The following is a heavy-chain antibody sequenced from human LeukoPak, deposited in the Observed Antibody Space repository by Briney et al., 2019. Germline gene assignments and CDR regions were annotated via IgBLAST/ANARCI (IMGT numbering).Heavy chain of an antibody. D-gene: IGHD1-26*01. Sequence: KPSETLSLTCTVSGGSISSSTYYWGWIRQPPGKGLEWIGSLYYSGSTYSNPSLKSRVTISVDTSKNQFSLKLSSVTAADTAVYYCAREQWELLGIYYYYMDVWAKGPRSPSP. CDR1: GGSISSSTYY. CDR2: LYYSGST. V-gene: IGHV4-39*07. J-gene: IGHJ6*03. CDR3: AREQWELLGIYYYYMDV.